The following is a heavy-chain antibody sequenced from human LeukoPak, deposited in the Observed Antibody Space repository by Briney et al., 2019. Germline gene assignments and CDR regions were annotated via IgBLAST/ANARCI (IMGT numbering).Heavy chain of an antibody. CDR2: ISFDGNYK. V-gene: IGHV3-30*03. J-gene: IGHJ4*02. D-gene: IGHD5-12*01. CDR1: GFIFSTYG. Sequence: GRSLRLSCAASGFIFSTYGMHWVRQASGKGLEWVAIISFDGNYKYYADSVKGRFTISRDNAKNSLYLQMNSLRAEDTAVYYCARDLRVGSGYDTWGQGTLVTVSS. CDR3: ARDLRVGSGYDT.